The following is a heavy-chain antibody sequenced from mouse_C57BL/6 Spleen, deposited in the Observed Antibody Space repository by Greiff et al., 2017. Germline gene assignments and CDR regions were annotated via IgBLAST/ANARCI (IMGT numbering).Heavy chain of an antibody. CDR3: ARGGYDYDGYFDV. V-gene: IGHV1-69*01. D-gene: IGHD2-4*01. CDR1: GYTFTSYW. CDR2: IDPSDSYT. Sequence: QVQLKQPGAELVMPGASVKLSCKASGYTFTSYWMHWVKQRPGQGLEWIGEIDPSDSYTNYNQKFKGKSTLTVDKSSSTAYMQLSSLTSEDSAVYYCARGGYDYDGYFDVWGTGTTVTVSS. J-gene: IGHJ1*03.